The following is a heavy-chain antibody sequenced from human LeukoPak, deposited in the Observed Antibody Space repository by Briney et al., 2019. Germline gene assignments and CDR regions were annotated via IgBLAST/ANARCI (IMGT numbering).Heavy chain of an antibody. J-gene: IGHJ4*02. Sequence: SGGSLRLSCAASGFTFSSYAMSWARQAPGKGLEWVSAISGSGGSTYYADSVKGRFTISRDNSKNTLYLQMNSLRAEDTAVYYCAKDRIMITFGGVKGRYFDYWGQGTLVTVSS. CDR1: GFTFSSYA. V-gene: IGHV3-23*01. CDR2: ISGSGGST. D-gene: IGHD3-16*01. CDR3: AKDRIMITFGGVKGRYFDY.